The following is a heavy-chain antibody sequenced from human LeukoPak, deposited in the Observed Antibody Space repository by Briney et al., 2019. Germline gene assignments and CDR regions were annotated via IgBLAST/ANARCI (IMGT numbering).Heavy chain of an antibody. Sequence: ASVKVSCKASGYTFTSYGISWVRQAPGQGLEWMGWISAYNGNTNYAQKLQGRVTMTTDTSTSTAYMELRSLRSDDTAVYYCARGRITIFGVVITPLDYWGQGTLVTVSS. CDR1: GYTFTSYG. CDR3: ARGRITIFGVVITPLDY. J-gene: IGHJ4*02. CDR2: ISAYNGNT. D-gene: IGHD3-3*01. V-gene: IGHV1-18*01.